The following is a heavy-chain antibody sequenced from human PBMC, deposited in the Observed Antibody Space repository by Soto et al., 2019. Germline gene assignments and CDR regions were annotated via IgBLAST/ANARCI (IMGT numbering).Heavy chain of an antibody. D-gene: IGHD3-22*01. CDR1: GGSISSGGYY. J-gene: IGHJ3*02. V-gene: IGHV4-31*01. CDR3: ARGYYYDSSGYYPNPLGAFDI. Sequence: QVQLQESGPGLVKPSQTLSLTCTVSGGSISSGGYYWSWIRQHPGKGLEWIGYIYYSGSTYYNPDLKRLVTISVDTSKNQFSLKLSSVTAADTAVYYCARGYYYDSSGYYPNPLGAFDIWGQGTMVTVSS. CDR2: IYYSGST.